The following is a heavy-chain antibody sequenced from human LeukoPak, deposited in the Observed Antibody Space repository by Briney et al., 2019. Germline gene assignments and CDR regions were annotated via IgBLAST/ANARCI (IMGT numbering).Heavy chain of an antibody. CDR3: ARVVTYYYDSSGYYPPGGFDY. D-gene: IGHD3-22*01. J-gene: IGHJ4*02. Sequence: PEGSLRLSCAASGFTFSSYSMNWVRQAPGKGLEWVSYISSSSSTIYYADSVKGRFTISRDNAKNSLYLQMNSLRAEDTAVYYCARVVTYYYDSSGYYPPGGFDYWGQGTLVTVSS. V-gene: IGHV3-48*04. CDR2: ISSSSSTI. CDR1: GFTFSSYS.